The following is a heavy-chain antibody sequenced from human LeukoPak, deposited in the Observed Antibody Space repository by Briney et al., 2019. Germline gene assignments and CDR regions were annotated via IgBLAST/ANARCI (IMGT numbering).Heavy chain of an antibody. D-gene: IGHD4-17*01. Sequence: GGSLRLSCAASGFTFTNNALSCVRQAPGKGLEWVSLLSGSGDSRYYADSVKGRFTISRDNTKNTLWLQMNSLRAEDTAVYYCAKGVTTVRIYYHGMDVWGQGTTVTVSS. CDR3: AKGVTTVRIYYHGMDV. J-gene: IGHJ6*02. CDR2: LSGSGDSR. CDR1: GFTFTNNA. V-gene: IGHV3-23*01.